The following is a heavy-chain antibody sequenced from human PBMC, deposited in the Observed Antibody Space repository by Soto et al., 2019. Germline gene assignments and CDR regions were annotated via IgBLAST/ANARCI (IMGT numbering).Heavy chain of an antibody. J-gene: IGHJ5*02. Sequence: GESLKISCETSGFTFTNNWIVWVRQVPGKGLEWMGLIYPADSDTRYNPSFQGQVTISADTSTNIAFLHWSSLSASDSATYFCARTGRSGLRWLDFFDPWGQGTLVTVSS. CDR2: IYPADSDT. CDR1: GFTFTNNW. D-gene: IGHD4-17*01. V-gene: IGHV5-51*01. CDR3: ARTGRSGLRWLDFFDP.